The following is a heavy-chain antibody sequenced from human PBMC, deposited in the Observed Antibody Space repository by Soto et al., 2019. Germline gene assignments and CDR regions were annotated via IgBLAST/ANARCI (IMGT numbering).Heavy chain of an antibody. CDR1: GFTFDDYA. D-gene: IGHD6-19*01. CDR3: AKELGYRSGWDY. Sequence: EVQLVESGGGLVQPGRSLRLSCAASGFTFDDYAMHWVRQAPGQGLEWVSGISWNSGSIGYADSVKGRFTISRDNDKNSLYLQMNSLRAEDTALYYCAKELGYRSGWDYWGQGTLVTVSS. J-gene: IGHJ4*02. V-gene: IGHV3-9*01. CDR2: ISWNSGSI.